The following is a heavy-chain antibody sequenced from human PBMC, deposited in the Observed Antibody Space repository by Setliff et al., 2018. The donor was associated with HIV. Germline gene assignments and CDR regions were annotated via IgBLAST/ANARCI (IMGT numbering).Heavy chain of an antibody. J-gene: IGHJ4*02. V-gene: IGHV4-39*01. CDR2: INHSGST. CDR1: GGSISSSSYY. CDR3: ARHYNVNYYVRKDFDY. D-gene: IGHD1-26*01. Sequence: SETLSLTCTVSGGSISSSSYYWSWIRQSPGKGLEWIGEINHSGSTHYNPPLKSRVTISGDTSKNQFSLKLSSVTAADTAVYYCARHYNVNYYVRKDFDYWGQGTLVTVSS.